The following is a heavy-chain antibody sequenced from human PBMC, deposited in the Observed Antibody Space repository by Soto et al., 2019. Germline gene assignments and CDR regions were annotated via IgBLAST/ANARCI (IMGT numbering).Heavy chain of an antibody. Sequence: SETLSLTCTVSGGSISSGDYYWNWIRQPPGRGLEWIGYIYYSGSTYYNPSLKSRVAISVDTSKSQFSLKLSSVTAADTAMYYCARGVSWAHQFDYWGQGTLVTVSS. CDR1: GGSISSGDYY. CDR2: IYYSGST. D-gene: IGHD2-8*01. CDR3: ARGVSWAHQFDY. V-gene: IGHV4-30-4*01. J-gene: IGHJ4*02.